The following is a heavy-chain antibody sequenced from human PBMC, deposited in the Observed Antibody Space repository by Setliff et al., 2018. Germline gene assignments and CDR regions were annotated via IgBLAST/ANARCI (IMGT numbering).Heavy chain of an antibody. J-gene: IGHJ6*03. CDR3: ARDQGRDYYYYYYMDV. CDR1: GDSISSGSYY. CDR2: FHTGGST. D-gene: IGHD3-10*01. V-gene: IGHV4-61*09. Sequence: SETLSLTCTVSGDSISSGSYYWTWIQQPAGKGLEWIGHFHTGGSTNYNRSLRSRVSISVDTSKNQFSLKLSSVTAADTAVYYCARDQGRDYYYYYYMDVWGKGTTVTVSS.